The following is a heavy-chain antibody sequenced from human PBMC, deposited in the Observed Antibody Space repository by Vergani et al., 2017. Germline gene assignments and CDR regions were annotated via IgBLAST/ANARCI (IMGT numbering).Heavy chain of an antibody. J-gene: IGHJ4*02. CDR2: ISSGSTYT. Sequence: EVQLVESGGGLVKTGGSLRLSCAASEFTFSTYSMNWVRQAPGKGLEWVSSISSGSTYTFYADSVKDRFTISRDNAKSTLYLHMSSLRAEDTAIYYCARDGEKVGYRRHNYLDFWGQGTQVTVSS. D-gene: IGHD6-25*01. CDR3: ARDGEKVGYRRHNYLDF. CDR1: EFTFSTYS. V-gene: IGHV3-21*06.